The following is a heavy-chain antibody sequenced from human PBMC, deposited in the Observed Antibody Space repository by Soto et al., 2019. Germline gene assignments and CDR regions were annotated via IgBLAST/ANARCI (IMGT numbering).Heavy chain of an antibody. V-gene: IGHV3-30-3*01. CDR2: ISYEGSNK. CDR3: ASVLAGMATVPFGY. Sequence: GGSLRLSCAASGFTFSSYAMHWVRQAPGTGLEWVAVISYEGSNKYYADSVEGRFTISRDNCKNKLYLQMNSMRTEDTAVYSCASVLAGMATVPFGYWGQGARGTSPQ. CDR1: GFTFSSYA. J-gene: IGHJ4*02. D-gene: IGHD4-4*01.